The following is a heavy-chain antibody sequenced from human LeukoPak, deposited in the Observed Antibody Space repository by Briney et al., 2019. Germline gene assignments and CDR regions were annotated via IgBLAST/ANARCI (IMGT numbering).Heavy chain of an antibody. Sequence: SETLSLTCIVSGGSINTDVYYWTWIRKHPRKGLEWIGYIHNTGSTYNPTLKTRVTISKDTSANQFSLTLTSVTAADTAVYYCVGDRYLGTWRAFDVWGQGTMVTVSS. V-gene: IGHV4-31*03. CDR3: VGDRYLGTWRAFDV. CDR1: GGSINTDVYY. J-gene: IGHJ3*01. CDR2: IHNTGST. D-gene: IGHD2-15*01.